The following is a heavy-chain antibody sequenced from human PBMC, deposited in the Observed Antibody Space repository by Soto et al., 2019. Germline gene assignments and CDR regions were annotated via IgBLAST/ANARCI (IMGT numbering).Heavy chain of an antibody. V-gene: IGHV1-2*04. CDR1: GYTFTGYY. J-gene: IGHJ6*03. CDR2: INTNSGGT. D-gene: IGHD3-3*01. CDR3: GRGGGVLRFLEWSLTPNYYYYYMDV. Sequence: APVKVSCKASGYTFTGYYMDWVRQAPGQGLEWMGWINTNSGGTNYAQKFQGWVTMTRDTSISTAYMELSRLRSDDTAVYYCGRGGGVLRFLEWSLTPNYYYYYMDVWGKGTTVTVSS.